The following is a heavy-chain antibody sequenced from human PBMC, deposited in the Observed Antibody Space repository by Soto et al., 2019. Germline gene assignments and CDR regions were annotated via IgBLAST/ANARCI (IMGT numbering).Heavy chain of an antibody. V-gene: IGHV3-23*01. CDR1: GFTFSSYA. CDR2: ISGSGGST. J-gene: IGHJ6*02. D-gene: IGHD2-2*01. Sequence: LRLSCAASGFTFSSYAMSWVRQAPGKGLEWVSAISGSGGSTYYADSVKGRFTISRDNSKNTLYLQMNSLRAEDTAVYYCAKAGPYCSSTSCPTYGMDVWGQGTTVTVSS. CDR3: AKAGPYCSSTSCPTYGMDV.